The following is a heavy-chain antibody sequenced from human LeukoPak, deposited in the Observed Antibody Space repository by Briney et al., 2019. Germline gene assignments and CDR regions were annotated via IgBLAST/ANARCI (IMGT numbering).Heavy chain of an antibody. V-gene: IGHV3-30-3*01. CDR1: GFTFSSYA. D-gene: IGHD5-12*01. J-gene: IGHJ4*02. CDR2: ISYDGSNK. Sequence: GGSLRLFCAASGFTFSSYAMHWVRQAPGKGLEWVAVISYDGSNKYYADSVKGRFTISRDNSKNTLYLQMNSLRAEDTAVYYCARDFVVALDYWGQGTLVTVSS. CDR3: ARDFVVALDY.